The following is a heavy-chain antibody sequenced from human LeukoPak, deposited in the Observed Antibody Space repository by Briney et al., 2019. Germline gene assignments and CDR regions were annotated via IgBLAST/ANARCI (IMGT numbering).Heavy chain of an antibody. Sequence: GGSLRLSCAASRFTFSSYSMNWVRQAPGKGLEWGSYISSSSTIYYADSVKGRFTISRDNAKNSLYLQMNSLRAEDTAVYYCARVLHKRNYDSSTYYGYWGQGTLVTVSS. J-gene: IGHJ4*02. CDR3: ARVLHKRNYDSSTYYGY. D-gene: IGHD3-22*01. CDR1: RFTFSSYS. CDR2: ISSSSTI. V-gene: IGHV3-48*01.